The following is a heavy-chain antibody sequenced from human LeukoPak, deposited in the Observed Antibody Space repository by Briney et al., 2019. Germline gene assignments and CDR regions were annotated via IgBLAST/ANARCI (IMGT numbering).Heavy chain of an antibody. J-gene: IGHJ5*02. D-gene: IGHD2-2*01. Sequence: PGGSLGLSCAASGFTFSSYGMHWVRQAPGKGLEWVAFIRYDGSNKYYADSVKGRFTISRDNSKNTLYLQMNSLRAEDTAVYYCAKDRGYCSSTSCYYNWFDPWGQGTLVTVSS. CDR2: IRYDGSNK. V-gene: IGHV3-30*02. CDR3: AKDRGYCSSTSCYYNWFDP. CDR1: GFTFSSYG.